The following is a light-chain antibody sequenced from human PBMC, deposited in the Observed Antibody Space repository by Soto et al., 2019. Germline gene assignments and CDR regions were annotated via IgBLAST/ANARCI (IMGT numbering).Light chain of an antibody. CDR1: QSVSSY. V-gene: IGKV3-11*01. J-gene: IGKJ2*01. CDR3: QQRSNWPPPMYT. CDR2: DAS. Sequence: EIVLTQSPATLSLSPGERATLSCRASQSVSSYLAWYQQKPGQAPRLLIYDASNRATGIPARFISSGSGTAFTLTISSLEPEDFAVYYCQQRSNWPPPMYTFGQGTKLEIK.